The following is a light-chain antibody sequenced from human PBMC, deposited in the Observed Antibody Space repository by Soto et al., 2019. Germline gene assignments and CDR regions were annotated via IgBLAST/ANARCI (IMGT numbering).Light chain of an antibody. J-gene: IGLJ1*01. CDR2: EVS. CDR1: SRDVGNYNF. V-gene: IGLV2-14*01. CDR3: SSYTTTSTRV. Sequence: SALTQPASVSGSPGQSITISCTGTSRDVGNYNFVSWYQQYPDKAPKLMIYEVSNRPSGVSNRFSGSKFANTASLTISGLQAEDEAVYYCSSYTTTSTRVFGTGTKVTVL.